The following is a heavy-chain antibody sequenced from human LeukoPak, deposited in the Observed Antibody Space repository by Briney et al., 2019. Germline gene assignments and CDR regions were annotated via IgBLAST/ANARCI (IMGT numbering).Heavy chain of an antibody. V-gene: IGHV4-59*01. J-gene: IGHJ4*02. CDR3: ARGEYSGYGPFDY. D-gene: IGHD5-12*01. CDR2: IYSSGST. Sequence: SETLSLTCTVSGGSISSYYWSWIRQPPGKGLEWIGYIYSSGSTNYNPSLRSRVTISVDTSKNQFSLKLSSVTAADTAVYYCARGEYSGYGPFDYWGQGTLVTVSS. CDR1: GGSISSYY.